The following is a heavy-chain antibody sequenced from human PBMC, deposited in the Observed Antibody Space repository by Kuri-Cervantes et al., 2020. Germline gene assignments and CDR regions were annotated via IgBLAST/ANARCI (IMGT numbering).Heavy chain of an antibody. CDR1: GGSFSGYY. Sequence: GSLRLSCAVYGGSFSGYYWSWIRQPPGKGLEWIGEINHSGSTNFNPSLKSRVTISVDTPKNQFSLKLSSVTAADTAVYYCARGGYCSGGSCYSGRIDYWGQGTLVTVSS. CDR3: ARGGYCSGGSCYSGRIDY. V-gene: IGHV4-34*01. J-gene: IGHJ4*02. CDR2: INHSGST. D-gene: IGHD2-15*01.